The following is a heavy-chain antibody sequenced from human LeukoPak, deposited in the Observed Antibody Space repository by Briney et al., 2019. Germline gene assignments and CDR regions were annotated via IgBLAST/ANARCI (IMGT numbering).Heavy chain of an antibody. D-gene: IGHD2-2*01. V-gene: IGHV1-69*04. CDR1: GGTFSSYA. J-gene: IGHJ6*02. CDR2: IIPIFVIA. CDR3: ARVGYCSSTSCYSYYYYYGMDV. Sequence: AVKVSCKASGGTFSSYAISLVRQAPGQGLEWIGSIIPIFVIANYAQKFQGRVTITADKSTSTAYMELSSLRSEDTAVYYCARVGYCSSTSCYSYYYYYGMDVWGQGTTVTVSS.